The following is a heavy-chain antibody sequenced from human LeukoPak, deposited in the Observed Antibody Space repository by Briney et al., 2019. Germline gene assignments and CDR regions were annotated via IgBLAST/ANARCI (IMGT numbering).Heavy chain of an antibody. CDR1: GFTFSGYL. V-gene: IGHV3-74*01. Sequence: PGGSLRLSCVASGFTFSGYLMHWVRQPPGKGLVWVSRIKSDGSMTNYAASVKGRFTISRDNAKNPLYLPMNSLRAEDTAVYYCASQVVGAAFDPWGRGTLVTVSS. CDR2: IKSDGSMT. D-gene: IGHD2-15*01. J-gene: IGHJ5*02. CDR3: ASQVVGAAFDP.